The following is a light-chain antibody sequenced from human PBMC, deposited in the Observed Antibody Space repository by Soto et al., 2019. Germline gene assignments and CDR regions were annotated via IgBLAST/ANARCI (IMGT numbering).Light chain of an antibody. CDR3: QQYSNWPPIT. CDR2: DTS. Sequence: ETVMTQSPGTLSVSLGERSTLSCRASQSVSIHLAWYQQKPGQAPRLLIYDTSTRATGIPARFSGSGSGTEFTLTISSLQSEDFAVYYCQQYSNWPPITLGQGTRLEI. CDR1: QSVSIH. V-gene: IGKV3-15*01. J-gene: IGKJ5*01.